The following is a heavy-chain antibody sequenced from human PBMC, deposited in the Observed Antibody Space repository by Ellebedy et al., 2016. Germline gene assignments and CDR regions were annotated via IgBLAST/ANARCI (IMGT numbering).Heavy chain of an antibody. CDR2: IWYDGSNK. V-gene: IGHV3-33*06. CDR3: AKDRGGSYLDY. J-gene: IGHJ4*02. Sequence: GESLKISXAASGFTFSSYGMHWVRQAPGKGLEWVAVIWYDGSNKYYADSVKGRFTISRDNSKNTLYLQMNSLRVEDTAVYYCAKDRGGSYLDYWGQGTLVTVSS. CDR1: GFTFSSYG. D-gene: IGHD1-26*01.